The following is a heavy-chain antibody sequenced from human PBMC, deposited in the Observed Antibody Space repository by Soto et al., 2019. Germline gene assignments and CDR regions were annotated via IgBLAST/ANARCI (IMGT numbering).Heavy chain of an antibody. CDR3: ASIRYYDSGSSINWFDP. J-gene: IGHJ5*02. D-gene: IGHD3-10*01. CDR2: IKPDGSEK. V-gene: IGHV3-7*02. Sequence: SGGSLRLSCAASGFTFTNYWMSWVCQAPGKGLEWVAKIKPDGSEKFYVDSLKGRFTMSRDNAKNSLYLQMNSLRAEDTAVYYCASIRYYDSGSSINWFDPWGQGTLVTVSS. CDR1: GFTFTNYW.